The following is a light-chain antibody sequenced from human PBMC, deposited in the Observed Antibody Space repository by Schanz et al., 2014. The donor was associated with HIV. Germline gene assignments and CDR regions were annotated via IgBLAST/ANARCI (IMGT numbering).Light chain of an antibody. CDR2: GAS. Sequence: EIVMTQSPATLSVSPGERATLSCRASQSVSTKLAWYQQKPGQAPRLLIYGASSGASGAPARFSGSGYGTDFTLTITSLQSDDSAVYYCQQYNNWPPYTFGQGTKLEIK. J-gene: IGKJ2*01. V-gene: IGKV3D-15*01. CDR1: QSVSTK. CDR3: QQYNNWPPYT.